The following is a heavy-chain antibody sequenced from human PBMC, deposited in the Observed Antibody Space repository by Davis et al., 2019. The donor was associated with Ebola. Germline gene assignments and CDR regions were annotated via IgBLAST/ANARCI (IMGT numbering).Heavy chain of an antibody. CDR1: GGSISSGGYY. Sequence: SETLSLTCTVSGGSISSGGYYWSWIRQHPGKGLEWIGYIYYSGSTYYNPSLKSRVTISVDTSKNQFSLKLSSVTAADTAVYYCARQGGVVVAATTLSYYYGMDVWGQGTTVTVSS. CDR2: IYYSGST. CDR3: ARQGGVVVAATTLSYYYGMDV. J-gene: IGHJ6*02. D-gene: IGHD2-15*01. V-gene: IGHV4-31*03.